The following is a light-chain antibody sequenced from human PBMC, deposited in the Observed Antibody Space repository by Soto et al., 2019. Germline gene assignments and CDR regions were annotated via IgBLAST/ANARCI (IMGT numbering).Light chain of an antibody. CDR2: DVT. CDR1: SSDVGTHGY. V-gene: IGLV2-8*01. Sequence: QSVLTQPSASGSPGQSVTISCTGTSSDVGTHGYVSWYQQHAGKAPKLMIYDVTKRPSGVSDRFSGSKSANTASLTVSGLQAEDEADYYCMCYAGGNNWVFGGGTKLTVL. J-gene: IGLJ3*02. CDR3: MCYAGGNNWV.